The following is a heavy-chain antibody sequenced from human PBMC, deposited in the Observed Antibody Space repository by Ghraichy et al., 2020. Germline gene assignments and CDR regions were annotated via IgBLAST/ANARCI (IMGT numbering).Heavy chain of an antibody. CDR2: IISSSSYI. Sequence: GGSLRLSCAASGFTFSSYSMNWVRQAPGKGLEWVSSIISSSSYIYYADSVKGRFTISRDNAKNSLYLQMNSLRAEDTAVYYCARDVTIFGVVANWFDPWGQGTLVTVSS. J-gene: IGHJ5*02. V-gene: IGHV3-21*01. CDR3: ARDVTIFGVVANWFDP. CDR1: GFTFSSYS. D-gene: IGHD3-3*01.